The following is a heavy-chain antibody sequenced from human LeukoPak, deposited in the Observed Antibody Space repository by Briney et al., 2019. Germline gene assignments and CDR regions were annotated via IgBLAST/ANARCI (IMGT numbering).Heavy chain of an antibody. CDR1: GYTFTSYD. D-gene: IGHD3-10*01. J-gene: IGHJ6*02. Sequence: ASVKVSCKASGYTFTSYDINWVRQATGQGLEWMGWMNPNSGNTGYAQKFQGRVTMTRNTSISTAYMELSSLRSEDMAVYYCARFPFSGSGSYYPEDFYYYGMDVWGQGTTVTVSS. CDR3: ARFPFSGSGSYYPEDFYYYGMDV. V-gene: IGHV1-8*01. CDR2: MNPNSGNT.